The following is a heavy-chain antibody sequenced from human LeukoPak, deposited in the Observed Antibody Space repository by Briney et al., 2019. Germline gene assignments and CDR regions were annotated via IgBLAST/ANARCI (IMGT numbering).Heavy chain of an antibody. Sequence: GGFLRLSCAVSGITVSKYWMHWVRQVPGKGLVWVSRIHSDGSTTDYADSVKGRFTITRDSAKNTLYLEMNSLRVEDTAVYYCTRDANHYGGMDVWGQGTTVTVSS. CDR2: IHSDGSTT. J-gene: IGHJ6*02. V-gene: IGHV3-74*01. CDR1: GITVSKYW. CDR3: TRDANHYGGMDV.